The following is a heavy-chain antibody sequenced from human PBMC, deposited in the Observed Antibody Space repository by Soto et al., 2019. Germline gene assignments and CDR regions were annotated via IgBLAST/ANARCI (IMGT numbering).Heavy chain of an antibody. CDR3: ARSGLPVGGSGYYGFDP. CDR1: GYTFTGYY. V-gene: IGHV1-2*04. J-gene: IGHJ5*02. CDR2: INPNSGGT. D-gene: IGHD3-22*01. Sequence: ASVKVSCKASGYTFTGYYMHWVRQAPGQGLEWMGWINPNSGGTNYAQKFQGWVTMTRDTSISTAYMELSRLRSDDTAVYYCARSGLPVGGSGYYGFDPWGQGTLVTVSS.